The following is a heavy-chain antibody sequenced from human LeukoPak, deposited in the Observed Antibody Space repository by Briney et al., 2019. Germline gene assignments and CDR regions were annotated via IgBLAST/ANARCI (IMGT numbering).Heavy chain of an antibody. J-gene: IGHJ4*02. CDR3: ARGPSYDTSTQGFDY. CDR2: VRYSGTT. Sequence: SETLSLTCSVSGDSINRDYWSWIRLPPGKGLEWIGYVRYSGTTNYNPSLKSRVSILLDTSKNHFSLELSSVTAADTAVYYCARGPSYDTSTQGFDYWGQGILVTVSS. V-gene: IGHV4-59*01. CDR1: GDSINRDY. D-gene: IGHD2-8*01.